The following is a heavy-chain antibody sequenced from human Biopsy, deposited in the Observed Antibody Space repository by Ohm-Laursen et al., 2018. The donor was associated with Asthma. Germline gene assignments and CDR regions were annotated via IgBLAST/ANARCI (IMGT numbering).Heavy chain of an antibody. CDR2: VHSTGST. D-gene: IGHD6-13*01. V-gene: IGHV4-59*01. CDR1: PGSINDYY. CDR3: ARATSTWSQSGPHYFDR. Sequence: SQTLSLTCIVSPGSINDYYWNWIRQFPGKGLEWIGYVHSTGSTRFNPSLKSRLTISVDTSVDQVSLKLTSVTAADTAVYYCARATSTWSQSGPHYFDRWGQGTLVTVSS. J-gene: IGHJ5*02.